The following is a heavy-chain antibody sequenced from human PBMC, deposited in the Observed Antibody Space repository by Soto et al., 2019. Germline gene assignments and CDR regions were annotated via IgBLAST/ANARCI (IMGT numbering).Heavy chain of an antibody. CDR1: GYSFTSYW. CDR2: IYPGDSDT. V-gene: IGHV5-51*01. CDR3: ARRGRQFDSEYGMDV. J-gene: IGHJ6*02. D-gene: IGHD3-9*01. Sequence: AGASLKISCKGSGYSFTSYWIGWVRQMPGKGLEWMGIIYPGDSDTRYSPSFQGQVTISADKSISTAYLQWSSLKASDTAMYYCARRGRQFDSEYGMDVWGQGTTVTVSS.